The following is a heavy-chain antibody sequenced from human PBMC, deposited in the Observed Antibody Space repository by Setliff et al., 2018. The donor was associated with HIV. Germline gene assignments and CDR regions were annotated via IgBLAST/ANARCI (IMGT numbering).Heavy chain of an antibody. J-gene: IGHJ6*02. Sequence: SETLSLTCGVSGGSFSDYHWTWIRQSPGKGLEWIGEVSDSGTTNYNPSLKSRVTISVDTSKIQFSLKLSSVTAADTAVYYCARGHCSGTNCYGVDYYGMDVWGQGTTVTVSS. CDR1: GGSFSDYH. CDR2: VSDSGTT. CDR3: ARGHCSGTNCYGVDYYGMDV. V-gene: IGHV4-34*01. D-gene: IGHD2-2*01.